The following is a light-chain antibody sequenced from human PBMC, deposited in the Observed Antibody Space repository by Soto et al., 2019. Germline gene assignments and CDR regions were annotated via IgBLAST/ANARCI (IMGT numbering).Light chain of an antibody. J-gene: IGKJ4*01. V-gene: IGKV3-11*01. CDR1: QSMGSN. Sequence: EIVMTQSPATLSVSPGERATLSCRASQSMGSNLAWYQQKPGQAPRLLFYGAFNRAPGIPDRFSGSGSGTDFTLTIRSLEPEDFAIYYCQQRDSWPLTFGGGTKVDI. CDR3: QQRDSWPLT. CDR2: GAF.